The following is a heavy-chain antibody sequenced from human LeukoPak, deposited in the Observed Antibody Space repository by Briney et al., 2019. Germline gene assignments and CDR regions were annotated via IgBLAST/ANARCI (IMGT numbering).Heavy chain of an antibody. CDR3: ARARSSYGYGDAFDI. CDR1: GFTFSNYA. D-gene: IGHD5-18*01. V-gene: IGHV3-23*01. Sequence: PGGSLRLSCAASGFTFSNYAMSWVRQAPGKGLEWVSTISGSGGSTYYVDSVKGRFTISRDNSRNTLYLQMNSLRAEDTAVYYCARARSSYGYGDAFDIWGQGTMVTVSS. J-gene: IGHJ3*02. CDR2: ISGSGGST.